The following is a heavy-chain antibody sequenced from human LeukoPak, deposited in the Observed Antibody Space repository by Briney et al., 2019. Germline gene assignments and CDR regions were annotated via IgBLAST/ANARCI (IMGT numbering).Heavy chain of an antibody. CDR3: ARENSIAAAGISFVDY. CDR1: GYTFTSYD. V-gene: IGHV1-8*01. Sequence: ASVKVSCKASGYTFTSYDINWVRQATGQGLEWMGWMNPNSGNTGYAQKFQGRVTMTRNTSISTAYMELSSLRSEDTAVYYCARENSIAAAGISFVDYWGQGTLVTVSS. D-gene: IGHD6-13*01. CDR2: MNPNSGNT. J-gene: IGHJ4*02.